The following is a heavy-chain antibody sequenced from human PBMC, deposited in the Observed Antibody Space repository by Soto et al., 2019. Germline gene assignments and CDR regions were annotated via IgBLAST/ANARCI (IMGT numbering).Heavy chain of an antibody. CDR1: GGTFSSYA. Sequence: QVQLVQSGAEVKKPGSSVKVSCKASGGTFSSYAISWVRQAPGQGLEWMGGIIPIFGTAYYAQKFQGRVTITADESTSTAYMELSSLRSEDTAVYYCARGRNCSSTSCYAEDYYYYGMDVWGQGTTVTVSS. CDR2: IIPIFGTA. J-gene: IGHJ6*02. V-gene: IGHV1-69*01. CDR3: ARGRNCSSTSCYAEDYYYYGMDV. D-gene: IGHD2-2*01.